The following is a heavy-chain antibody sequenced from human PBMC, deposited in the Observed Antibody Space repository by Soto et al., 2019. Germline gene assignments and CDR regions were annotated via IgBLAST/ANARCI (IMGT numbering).Heavy chain of an antibody. Sequence: EALSLTCAVSVGSICRSSYYWYWFRQPPGKGLEWIGYIYYSGSTNYNPSLKSRVTISVDTSKNQFSLKLSSVTAADTAVYYCARSYRRYCSGGSCYSYYYYYMDVWGKGTTVTVSS. D-gene: IGHD2-15*01. CDR3: ARSYRRYCSGGSCYSYYYYYMDV. CDR1: VGSICRSSYY. J-gene: IGHJ6*03. V-gene: IGHV4-61*01. CDR2: IYYSGST.